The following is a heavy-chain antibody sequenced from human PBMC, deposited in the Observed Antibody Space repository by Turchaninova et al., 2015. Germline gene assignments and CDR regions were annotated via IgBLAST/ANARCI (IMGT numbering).Heavy chain of an antibody. J-gene: IGHJ4*02. CDR1: GGSFSVSY. V-gene: IGHV4-34*01. Sequence: QVQLQQWGAGLLKPSETLSLTCPVYGGSFSVSYWIWTRQPPGKGMGWIGEINQSGSTNYNPSLKSRVTISVDTSKTQFSLKLSSVTAADTAVYYCATSYSSGCLDYWGQGTLVTVSS. CDR3: ATSYSSGCLDY. D-gene: IGHD6-19*01. CDR2: INQSGST.